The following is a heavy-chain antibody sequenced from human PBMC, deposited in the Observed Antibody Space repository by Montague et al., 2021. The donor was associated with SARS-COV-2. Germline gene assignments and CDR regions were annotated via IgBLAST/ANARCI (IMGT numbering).Heavy chain of an antibody. Sequence: SLRLSCAASGFTFSNYWMTWVRQAPGKGLEWVANIKQDEREKYYVDSVEGRFAISRDNAKNSLYLQMNSLRVEDTAVYYCTRGPRGNNGGKSDYWGQGTLVTVSS. CDR3: TRGPRGNNGGKSDY. V-gene: IGHV3-7*01. CDR2: IKQDEREK. D-gene: IGHD4-23*01. J-gene: IGHJ4*02. CDR1: GFTFSNYW.